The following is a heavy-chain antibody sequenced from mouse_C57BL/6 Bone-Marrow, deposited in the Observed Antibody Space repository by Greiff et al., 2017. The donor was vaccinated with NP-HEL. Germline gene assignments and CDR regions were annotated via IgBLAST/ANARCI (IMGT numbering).Heavy chain of an antibody. D-gene: IGHD1-1*01. CDR2: IYPGSGST. Sequence: VQLQQPGAELVKPGASVKMSCKASGYTFTSYWITWVKQRPGQGLEWFGDIYPGSGSTNYNEKFKSKATLTVDTSASTAYMPLSSLTSEDSAVYFCARGYGSSWYFDVWGTGTTVTVSS. J-gene: IGHJ1*03. V-gene: IGHV1-55*01. CDR1: GYTFTSYW. CDR3: ARGYGSSWYFDV.